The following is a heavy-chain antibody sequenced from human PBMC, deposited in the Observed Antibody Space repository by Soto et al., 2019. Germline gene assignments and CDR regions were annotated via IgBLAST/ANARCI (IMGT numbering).Heavy chain of an antibody. CDR3: ARLEGLATIAYYFDF. D-gene: IGHD3-9*01. J-gene: IGHJ4*02. V-gene: IGHV4-39*01. Sequence: QLQLQESGPGLVKPSETLSLTCSVSDDSINSDKYYWGWIRQPPGKGLEWIGSIYYRGNAYYNPSLQQRVTIILSKSKSQFSLKLNSVPAADSAVYFCARLEGLATIAYYFDFWGPGALVTVS. CDR1: DDSINSDKYY. CDR2: IYYRGNA.